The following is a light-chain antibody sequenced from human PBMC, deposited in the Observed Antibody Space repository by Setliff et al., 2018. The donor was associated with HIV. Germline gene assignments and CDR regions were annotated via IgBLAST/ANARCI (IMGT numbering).Light chain of an antibody. CDR1: FSSLGRNT. CDR2: ANF. V-gene: IGLV1-44*01. J-gene: IGLJ1*01. Sequence: QSALPQPPSASGTPGQRVTISCSGSFSSLGRNTVNWYQQLPGTAPKLLIFANFQRPSGVPDRFSGSKSGTSASLVISGLQSEDESEYYCAAWDDSLNGYGFGTGTKV. CDR3: AAWDDSLNGYG.